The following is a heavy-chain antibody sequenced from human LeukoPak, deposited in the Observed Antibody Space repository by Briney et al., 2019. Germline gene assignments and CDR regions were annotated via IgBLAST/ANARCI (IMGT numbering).Heavy chain of an antibody. J-gene: IGHJ6*03. D-gene: IGHD6-13*01. V-gene: IGHV5-51*01. CDR1: GYSFTSYW. Sequence: GESLKISCKGSGYSFTSYWIGWVRQMPGKGLEWMGIIYPGDSDTRYSPSFQGQVTISADKSISTAYLQWSSLKASDTAMYYCARHIRIAARPYYHYYMDFWGKGTPVTVSS. CDR2: IYPGDSDT. CDR3: ARHIRIAARPYYHYYMDF.